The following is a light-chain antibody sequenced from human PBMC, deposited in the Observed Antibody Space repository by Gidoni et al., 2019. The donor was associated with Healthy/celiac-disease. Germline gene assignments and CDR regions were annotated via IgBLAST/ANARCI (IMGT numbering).Light chain of an antibody. J-gene: IGLJ3*02. CDR1: SSDVGGYNY. V-gene: IGLV2-14*01. Sequence: QSALTQPASVSGSPGQSLTISCTGTSSDVGGYNYVSWYQQHPGKAPNLMIYDVSNRPSGVSNRFSGSKSGNTASLTISGLQAEDEADYYCSSYTSSSTLEGVFGGGTKLTVL. CDR3: SSYTSSSTLEGV. CDR2: DVS.